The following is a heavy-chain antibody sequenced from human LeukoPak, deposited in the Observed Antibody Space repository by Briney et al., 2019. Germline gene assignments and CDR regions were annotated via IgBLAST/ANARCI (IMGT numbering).Heavy chain of an antibody. D-gene: IGHD3-9*01. J-gene: IGHJ4*02. Sequence: GGSLRLSCAVSGFTFSDHHMDWVRQAPGKGLEWIGRSKNKANAYSTVYAASVKGRFTFSRDDPKNSLYLQMDSLKDEDTAVYYCSRIFYHGSTGYYPDHWGQGTLGTVSS. CDR3: SRIFYHGSTGYYPDH. V-gene: IGHV3-72*01. CDR1: GFTFSDHH. CDR2: SKNKANAYST.